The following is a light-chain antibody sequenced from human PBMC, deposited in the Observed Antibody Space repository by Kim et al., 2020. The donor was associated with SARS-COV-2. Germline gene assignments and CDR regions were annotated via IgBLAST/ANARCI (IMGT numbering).Light chain of an antibody. CDR1: NPHIGSNP. CDR2: SND. CDR3: AVWDDSLNGRV. Sequence: GQRVTISFSGINPHIGSNPISWYQQAPGAAPKLLIYSNDQRPSGVPARFSGSKSGASASLAISGLQSEDEADYYCAVWDDSLNGRVFGGGTQLTVL. J-gene: IGLJ3*02. V-gene: IGLV1-44*01.